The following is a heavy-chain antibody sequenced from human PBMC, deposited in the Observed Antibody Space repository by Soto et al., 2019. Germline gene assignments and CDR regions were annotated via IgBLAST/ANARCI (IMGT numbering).Heavy chain of an antibody. CDR2: IFYSGST. Sequence: QVQLQESGPGLVKSSQTLSLTCTVSGGSLSSGGYYWSWIRQHPGKGLEWIGYIFYSGSTYYNPSLKSRVTISVDTSKNPCSLKLSSVTAADTAVYYCAREGGIVGATAADYWGQGTLVTVSS. D-gene: IGHD1-26*01. CDR1: GGSLSSGGYY. J-gene: IGHJ4*02. V-gene: IGHV4-31*03. CDR3: AREGGIVGATAADY.